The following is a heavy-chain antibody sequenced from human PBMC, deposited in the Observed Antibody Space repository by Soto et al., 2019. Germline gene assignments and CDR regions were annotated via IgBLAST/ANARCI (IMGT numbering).Heavy chain of an antibody. D-gene: IGHD3-22*01. CDR3: AGTYYYDSSGYMPQY. CDR2: INHSGIT. J-gene: IGHJ4*02. CDR1: GGSFSGYY. V-gene: IGHV4-34*01. Sequence: ETLSLTCAVYGGSFSGYYWSWIRQPPGKGLEWIGEINHSGITNYNPSLKSRVTISVDTSKNQFSLKLSSVTAADTAVYYCAGTYYYDSSGYMPQYWGQGTLVTVS.